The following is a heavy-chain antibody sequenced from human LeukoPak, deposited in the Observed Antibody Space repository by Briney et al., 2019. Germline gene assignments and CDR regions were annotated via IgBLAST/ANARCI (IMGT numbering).Heavy chain of an antibody. V-gene: IGHV4-61*01. CDR3: ARGGLSYDFWSGYYTPYYYGMDV. D-gene: IGHD3-3*01. CDR2: IYYSGST. Sequence: PSETLSLTCTVSGGSVSSGSYYWSWIRQPPGKGLEWIGYIYYSGSTKYNPSLKSRVTISVGTSKNQFSLKLSSVTAADTAVYYCARGGLSYDFWSGYYTPYYYGMDVWGQGTTVTVSS. CDR1: GGSVSSGSYY. J-gene: IGHJ6*02.